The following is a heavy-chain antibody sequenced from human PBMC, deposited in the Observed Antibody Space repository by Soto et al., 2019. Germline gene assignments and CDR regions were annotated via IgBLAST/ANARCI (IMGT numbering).Heavy chain of an antibody. CDR3: ARGPWAAAAGTGYYYYGMDV. V-gene: IGHV1-18*04. D-gene: IGHD6-13*01. CDR1: GYTFTSYG. CDR2: ISAYTGNT. J-gene: IGHJ6*02. Sequence: ASAKVSCKDCGYTFTSYGICWVRQAPGQGLEGMGWISAYTGNTTYAQKLQGRVTMTTDTSTSTAYMELRSLRSDDTAVYYCARGPWAAAAGTGYYYYGMDVWGQGTTVTVSS.